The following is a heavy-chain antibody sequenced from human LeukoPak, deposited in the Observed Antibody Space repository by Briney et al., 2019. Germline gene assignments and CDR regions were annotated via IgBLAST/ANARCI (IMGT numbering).Heavy chain of an antibody. CDR2: ICTVDNT. J-gene: IGHJ2*01. CDR3: RREGSSLGGDWRDSYFDL. Sequence: GGSLRLSCAAAGFTFSEYDMHWIRQATGKGLEWVSAICTVDNTYSPGSVKDRFTISGKNAKNSLYLQITSRRPEAPPRYYLRREGSSLGGDWRDSYFDLWGRGTLVTVSS. CDR1: GFTFSEYD. D-gene: IGHD2-21*01. V-gene: IGHV3-13*01.